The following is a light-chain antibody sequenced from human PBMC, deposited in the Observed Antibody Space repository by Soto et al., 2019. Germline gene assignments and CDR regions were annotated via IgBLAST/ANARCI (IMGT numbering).Light chain of an antibody. CDR3: QQYGSTPPLT. CDR1: QSVSSRY. CDR2: GAS. J-gene: IGKJ4*01. Sequence: EIVLTQSPGTLSLSPGERATLSCRASQSVSSRYLAWYQQKPGQAPRLLIYGASSRATGIPDTFSGSGSGTDVNLTISRLEPEDFAVYYCQQYGSTPPLTFGGGTKVEIK. V-gene: IGKV3-20*01.